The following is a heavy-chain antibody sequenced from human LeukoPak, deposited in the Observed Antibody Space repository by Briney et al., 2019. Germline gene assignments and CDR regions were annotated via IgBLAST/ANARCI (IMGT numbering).Heavy chain of an antibody. D-gene: IGHD3-22*01. J-gene: IGHJ4*02. CDR1: GFTFTNSS. CDR2: IKRDGSEK. Sequence: EGSLRLSCAASGFTFTNSSMTWVRQAPGKGLEWVANIKRDGSEKHYVDSVKGRFTISRDNAKNSLYLQMNSLRAEDTAVYYCAREEGIDGSGYYYVLGYWGQGTLVTVSS. V-gene: IGHV3-7*01. CDR3: AREEGIDGSGYYYVLGY.